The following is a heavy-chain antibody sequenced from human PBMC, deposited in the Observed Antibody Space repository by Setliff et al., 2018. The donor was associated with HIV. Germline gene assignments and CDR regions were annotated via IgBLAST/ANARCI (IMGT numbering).Heavy chain of an antibody. CDR1: GDSTTSSSSY. CDR2: IYYSGST. Sequence: SSETLSLTCTVSGDSTTSSSSYWGWIRQPPGKGLEWLGNIYYSGSTYYNPSLKSRVTISVDTSKNQFSLKLSSVTAADTAIYYCARTRGYTYGYIDYWGQGTLVTVSS. D-gene: IGHD5-18*01. J-gene: IGHJ4*02. V-gene: IGHV4-39*01. CDR3: ARTRGYTYGYIDY.